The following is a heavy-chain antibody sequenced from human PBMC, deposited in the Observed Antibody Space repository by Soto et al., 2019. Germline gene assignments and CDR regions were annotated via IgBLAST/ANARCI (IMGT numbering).Heavy chain of an antibody. J-gene: IGHJ4*02. V-gene: IGHV1-46*01. D-gene: IGHD4-17*01. CDR2: INPSGGST. CDR1: GYTFTSYY. CDR3: ARDPTLTTVTEYYFDY. Sequence: QVQLVQSGAEVKKPGASVKVSCKASGYTFTSYYMHWVRQAPGQGLEWMGIINPSGGSTSYAQKFQGIVTMTRDTSTSTVYMELSSLRSEDTAVYYCARDPTLTTVTEYYFDYWGQGTLVTVSS.